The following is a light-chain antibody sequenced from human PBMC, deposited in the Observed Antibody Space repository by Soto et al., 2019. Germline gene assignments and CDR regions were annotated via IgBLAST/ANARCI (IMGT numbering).Light chain of an antibody. V-gene: IGKV1-5*03. Sequence: DLQMNQSPSTLSGSVGDRVTSTCRASQTISSWLAWYQQKPGKAPKLMIYKASTLKSGVPSRFSGSGSGTEFTLTISSLQPDDFATYGCQHYNSYSEACGQGTKVELK. CDR3: QHYNSYSEA. CDR1: QTISSW. CDR2: KAS. J-gene: IGKJ1*01.